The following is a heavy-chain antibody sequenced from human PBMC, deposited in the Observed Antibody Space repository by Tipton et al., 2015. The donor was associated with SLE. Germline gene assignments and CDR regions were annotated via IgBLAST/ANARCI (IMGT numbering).Heavy chain of an antibody. Sequence: LRLSCTVSGGSISTYSWSWIRQPPGKGLGWIGYIYYSGSTNYNHPLKSRVTISVDTSKNQFPLKLSSVTAADTAVYYCARGGGGAFDMWGQGTMVTVSS. J-gene: IGHJ3*02. D-gene: IGHD3-16*01. CDR2: IYYSGST. CDR3: ARGGGGAFDM. CDR1: GGSISTYS. V-gene: IGHV4-59*01.